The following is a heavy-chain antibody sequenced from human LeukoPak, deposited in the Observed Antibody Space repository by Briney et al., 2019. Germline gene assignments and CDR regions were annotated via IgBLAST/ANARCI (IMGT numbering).Heavy chain of an antibody. D-gene: IGHD2-15*01. Sequence: PSETLSLTCTVSGGSISSSSYYWAWIRQSPGKGLEWIGSIYYSGSTYSNPSLRSRVSLSLDASKNHFSLRLSSVTAADTAVYYCAAHDVVVVAVTLRFSGSKFDYWGQGTLVTVSS. J-gene: IGHJ4*02. CDR1: GGSISSSSYY. V-gene: IGHV4-39*02. CDR2: IYYSGST. CDR3: AAHDVVVVAVTLRFSGSKFDY.